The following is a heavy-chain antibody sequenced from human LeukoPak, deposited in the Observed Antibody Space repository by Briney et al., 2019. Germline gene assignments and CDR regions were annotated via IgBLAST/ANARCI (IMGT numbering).Heavy chain of an antibody. Sequence: GGSLRLSCAASGFTLSSYAMSWVRQAPGKGLEWVSAISVSGNTYHADSVKGRFTISRDSSKNTLYLQMNRLRAEDAAVYYCAKAPVTTCSGAYCYPFDYWGQGALVTVSS. CDR2: ISVSGNT. CDR1: GFTLSSYA. J-gene: IGHJ4*02. CDR3: AKAPVTTCSGAYCYPFDY. V-gene: IGHV3-23*01. D-gene: IGHD2-21*01.